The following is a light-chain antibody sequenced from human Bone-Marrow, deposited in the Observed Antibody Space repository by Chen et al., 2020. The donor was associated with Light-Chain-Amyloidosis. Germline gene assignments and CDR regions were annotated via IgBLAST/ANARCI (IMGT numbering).Light chain of an antibody. CDR3: QVWDRSSDRPV. Sequence: SYVLTQPSSVSVAPGQTATIACGGNNIGSPSVHWYQQTPGQAPLLVVYDDSDRPSGIPGRLSGYNSGNTATLTISRVEAGDEADYYCQVWDRSSDRPVFGGGTKLTVL. CDR1: NIGSPS. CDR2: DDS. J-gene: IGLJ3*02. V-gene: IGLV3-21*02.